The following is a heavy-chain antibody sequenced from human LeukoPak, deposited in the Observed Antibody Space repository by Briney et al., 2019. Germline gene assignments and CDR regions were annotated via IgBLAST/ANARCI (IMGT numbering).Heavy chain of an antibody. Sequence: SETLSLTCTVSGGSISSYCWSWIRQPPGKGLEWIGYIYYSGSTNYNPSLKSRVTISVDTSKNQFSLKLSSVTAADTAVYYCARAYCGGDCYDKYYYYYYGMDVWGQGTTVTVSS. CDR3: ARAYCGGDCYDKYYYYYYGMDV. V-gene: IGHV4-59*01. J-gene: IGHJ6*02. CDR2: IYYSGST. D-gene: IGHD2-21*02. CDR1: GGSISSYC.